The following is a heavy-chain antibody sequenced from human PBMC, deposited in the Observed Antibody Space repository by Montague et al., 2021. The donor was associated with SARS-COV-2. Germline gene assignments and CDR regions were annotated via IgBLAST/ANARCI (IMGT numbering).Heavy chain of an antibody. CDR1: GGAISTSSFH. CDR3: ARHAPFSDNYRRNPFNFDA. J-gene: IGHJ4*02. CDR2: IYFSGSA. V-gene: IGHV4-39*01. D-gene: IGHD1-1*01. Sequence: SETLSLTCTVSGGAISTSSFHWGWVRQSPGKGLEWIATIYFSGSAYYNPSLKSRVSISIDTSKNKFSLQLTSVTAADTAVYYCARHAPFSDNYRRNPFNFDAWGQGTLVTVSS.